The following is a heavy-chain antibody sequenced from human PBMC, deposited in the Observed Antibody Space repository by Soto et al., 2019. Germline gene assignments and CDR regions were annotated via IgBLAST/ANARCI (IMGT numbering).Heavy chain of an antibody. D-gene: IGHD3-22*01. CDR2: ISGSGGVT. Sequence: EVQLLDSGGGLVQPGGSLRLSCAVSGFTFRSYAMSWVRQAPGKGLEWVSIISGSGGVTYYEDSVKGRFTISRDNSKNTLYLQMNSLIAEDTDVYYCAKDQYYDSSGYLGSFVSWGQGTLVTVSS. CDR3: AKDQYYDSSGYLGSFVS. CDR1: GFTFRSYA. V-gene: IGHV3-23*01. J-gene: IGHJ4*02.